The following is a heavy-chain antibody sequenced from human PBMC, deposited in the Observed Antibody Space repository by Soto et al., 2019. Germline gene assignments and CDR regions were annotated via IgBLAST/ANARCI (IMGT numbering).Heavy chain of an antibody. D-gene: IGHD4-17*01. CDR3: ARWSYGDYYYYYGMDV. CDR2: IYYSGST. J-gene: IGHJ6*02. V-gene: IGHV4-59*01. Sequence: SETLSLTCTVSGGSISSYYWSWIRQPPGKGLEWIGYIYYSGSTNYNPSLKSRVTISVDTSKNQFSLKLSSVTAADTAVYYCARWSYGDYYYYYGMDVWGQGTLVTVSS. CDR1: GGSISSYY.